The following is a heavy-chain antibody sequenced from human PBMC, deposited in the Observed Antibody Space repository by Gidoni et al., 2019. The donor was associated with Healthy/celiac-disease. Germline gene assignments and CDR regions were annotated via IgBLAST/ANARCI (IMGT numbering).Heavy chain of an antibody. D-gene: IGHD3-10*01. J-gene: IGHJ6*02. V-gene: IGHV1-3*01. CDR1: GYTFTSYA. CDR2: INAGNGNT. Sequence: QVQLVQSGAEVKKPGASVKVSCKASGYTFTSYAMHWVRQAPGQRLEWMGWINAGNGNTKYSQKFQGRVTITRDTSASTAYMELSSLRSEDTAVYYCARDWDNVLLWFGGMDVWGQGTTVTVSS. CDR3: ARDWDNVLLWFGGMDV.